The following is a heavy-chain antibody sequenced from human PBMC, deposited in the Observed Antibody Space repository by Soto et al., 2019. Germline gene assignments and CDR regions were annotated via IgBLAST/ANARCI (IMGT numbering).Heavy chain of an antibody. D-gene: IGHD3-3*01. CDR3: ARVGGIFWSGYYYFDY. CDR2: ISYDGSNK. CDR1: GFTFSSYA. V-gene: IGHV3-30-3*01. Sequence: QVQLVESGGGVVQPGRSLRLSCAASGFTFSSYAMHWVRQAPGKGLEWVAVISYDGSNKYYADSVKGRFTISRDNSKNTLYLQTNSLRAEDTAVYYCARVGGIFWSGYYYFDYWGQGTLVTVSS. J-gene: IGHJ4*02.